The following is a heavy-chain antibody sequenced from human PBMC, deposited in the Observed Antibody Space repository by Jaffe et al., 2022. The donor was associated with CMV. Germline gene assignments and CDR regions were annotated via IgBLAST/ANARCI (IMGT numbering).Heavy chain of an antibody. CDR1: GGSFSGYY. CDR3: ARGRMGRSYGLDY. CDR2: INHSGST. Sequence: QVQLQQWGAGLLKPSETLSLTCAVYGGSFSGYYWSWIRQPPGKGLEWIGEINHSGSTNYNPSLKSRVTISVDTSKNQFSLKLSSVTAADTAVYYCARGRMGRSYGLDYWGQGTLVTVSS. V-gene: IGHV4-34*01. D-gene: IGHD5-18*01. J-gene: IGHJ4*02.